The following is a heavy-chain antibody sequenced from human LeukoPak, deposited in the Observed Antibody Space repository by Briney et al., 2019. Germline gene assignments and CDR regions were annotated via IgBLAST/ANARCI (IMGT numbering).Heavy chain of an antibody. CDR1: GFTFSSYA. J-gene: IGHJ4*02. D-gene: IGHD6-19*01. V-gene: IGHV3-30*04. CDR3: ARVFYSSGWYGNFDY. CDR2: ISYDGSNK. Sequence: PGRSLRLSCAASGFTFSSYAMHWVRQAPGKGLEWVAVISYDGSNKYYADSVKGRFTISRDNSKNTLYLQMNSLRAEDTAAYYCARVFYSSGWYGNFDYWGQGTLVTVSS.